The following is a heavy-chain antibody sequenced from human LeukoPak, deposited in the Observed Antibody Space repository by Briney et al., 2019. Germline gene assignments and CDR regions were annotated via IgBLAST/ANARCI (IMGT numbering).Heavy chain of an antibody. CDR1: GFTFSSYN. D-gene: IGHD4-17*01. Sequence: GGSLRLSCAASGFTFSSYNMNWVRQAPGKGLEWVSYISTSSRNIQYADSVKGRFTISRDNAKNSVYLQMNSLRDEDTAVCYCARSGDYGDYTAYWGQGTLVTVS. J-gene: IGHJ4*02. CDR2: ISTSSRNI. V-gene: IGHV3-48*02. CDR3: ARSGDYGDYTAY.